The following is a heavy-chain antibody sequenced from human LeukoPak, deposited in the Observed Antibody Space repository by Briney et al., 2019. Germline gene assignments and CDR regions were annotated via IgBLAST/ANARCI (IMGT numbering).Heavy chain of an antibody. D-gene: IGHD3-10*01. V-gene: IGHV4-61*01. CDR1: GYSISSGYY. CDR3: ARGLLWFGELYWFDP. CDR2: IYYSGST. Sequence: SETLSLTCTVSGYSISSGYYWGWIRQPPGKGLEWIGYIYYSGSTNYNPSLKSRVTISVDTSKNQFSLKLSSVTAADTAVYYCARGLLWFGELYWFDPWGQGTLVTVSS. J-gene: IGHJ5*02.